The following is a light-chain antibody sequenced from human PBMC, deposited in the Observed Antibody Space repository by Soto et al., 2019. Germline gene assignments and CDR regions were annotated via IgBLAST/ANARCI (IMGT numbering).Light chain of an antibody. V-gene: IGLV1-40*01. Sequence: QPVLTQPPSVSGAPGQRVTISCIGSSSNIGAGYDVHWYQQLPGTAPKLLISGNSDRPSGVPDRFSASKSGTSASLAITVLQAEDEADYYCQSYDSSLSGVVFGGGTKLTVL. CDR1: SSNIGAGYD. CDR2: GNS. J-gene: IGLJ2*01. CDR3: QSYDSSLSGVV.